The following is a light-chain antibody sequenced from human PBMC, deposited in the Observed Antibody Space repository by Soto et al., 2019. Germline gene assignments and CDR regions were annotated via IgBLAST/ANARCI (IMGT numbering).Light chain of an antibody. J-gene: IGKJ2*01. Sequence: EIVMTQSPGTLSVSPGERATLSCRASQSISRNLAWYQQKPGRAPRLLIYGVSTRATGIPARFSGSGSETEFTPTISSLQSEDFAVYYCPQYNNWPPYTFGQGTKLEIK. CDR3: PQYNNWPPYT. CDR2: GVS. V-gene: IGKV3-15*01. CDR1: QSISRN.